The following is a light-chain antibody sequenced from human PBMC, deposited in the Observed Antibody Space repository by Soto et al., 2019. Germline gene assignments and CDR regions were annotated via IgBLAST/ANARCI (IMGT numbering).Light chain of an antibody. V-gene: IGLV1-51*01. CDR3: GTWDSSSNYV. Sequence: QSVLTQPPSVSAAPGQKVTISCSGSSSNIGNNYVSWYQQLPGTAPKLLIYDNNKRPSGIPDRFSGSKSGTSATLGITGPQTGDEADYYCGTWDSSSNYVFGTGTKLTVL. J-gene: IGLJ1*01. CDR2: DNN. CDR1: SSNIGNNY.